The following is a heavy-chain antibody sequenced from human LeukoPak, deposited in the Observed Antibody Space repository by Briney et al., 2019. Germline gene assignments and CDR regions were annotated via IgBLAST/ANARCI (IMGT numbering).Heavy chain of an antibody. CDR1: GYTLTELS. J-gene: IGHJ4*02. CDR3: ATDPFYGDYARGSMIEDY. D-gene: IGHD4-17*01. Sequence: ASVKVSCEVYGYTLTELSMHWMRQAPGKGLEWMGGFDPEDGETIYAQKLRGRATMTEDTSTDTAYMELSSLRSDAAAVYYCATDPFYGDYARGSMIEDYWGQGTLVTVSS. V-gene: IGHV1-24*01. CDR2: FDPEDGET.